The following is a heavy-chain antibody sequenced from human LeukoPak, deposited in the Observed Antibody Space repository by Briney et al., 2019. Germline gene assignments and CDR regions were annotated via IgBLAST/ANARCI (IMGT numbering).Heavy chain of an antibody. CDR3: ARDRGGARVGQHFDY. Sequence: SETLSLTCSVSGASISNYHWSWIRQPAGKGLEWIGRFYTSENSNYNPSLKSRVSMSVDPSKNQFSKKLSSVTAADTAVYFCARDRGGARVGQHFDYWGQGTLVTVSS. J-gene: IGHJ4*02. V-gene: IGHV4-4*07. D-gene: IGHD3-16*01. CDR1: GASISNYH. CDR2: FYTSENS.